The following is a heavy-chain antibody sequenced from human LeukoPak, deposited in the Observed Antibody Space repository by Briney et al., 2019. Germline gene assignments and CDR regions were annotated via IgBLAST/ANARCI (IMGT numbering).Heavy chain of an antibody. V-gene: IGHV1-69*02. J-gene: IGHJ5*02. CDR2: IIPFIGVT. Sequence: SVKVSCKASGDTFSSHTINWVRQAPGQGLEWMGRIIPFIGVTKYAQKFQARVTITADKSTNTAYMELSSLKSEDTAVYYCARGYCTSTTCYMYNWLDPWGQGTLVTVSS. D-gene: IGHD2-2*02. CDR3: ARGYCTSTTCYMYNWLDP. CDR1: GDTFSSHT.